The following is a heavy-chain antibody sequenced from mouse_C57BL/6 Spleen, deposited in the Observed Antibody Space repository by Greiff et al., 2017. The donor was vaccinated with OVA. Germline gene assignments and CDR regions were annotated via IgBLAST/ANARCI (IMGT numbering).Heavy chain of an antibody. CDR3: ASRYYGSRGAMDY. V-gene: IGHV14-2*01. Sequence: VQLKESGAELVKPGASVKLSCTASGFNIKDYYMHWVKQRTEQGLEWIGRIDPEDGETKYAPKFQGKATITADTSSNTAYLQLSSLTSEDTAVYYCASRYYGSRGAMDYWGQGTSVTVSS. J-gene: IGHJ4*01. CDR1: GFNIKDYY. CDR2: IDPEDGET. D-gene: IGHD1-1*01.